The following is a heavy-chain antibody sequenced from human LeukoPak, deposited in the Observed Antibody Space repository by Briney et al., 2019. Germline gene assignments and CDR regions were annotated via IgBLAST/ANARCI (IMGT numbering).Heavy chain of an antibody. V-gene: IGHV3-64*01. Sequence: GGSLRLSCAASGFTFSSYAMHWVRQAPGKGLEYVSAISSNGGSTYYANSVKSRFTISRDNSKNTLYLQMGSLRAEDMAVYYCARTWGIVGATDYWGQGALVTVSS. D-gene: IGHD1-26*01. CDR3: ARTWGIVGATDY. J-gene: IGHJ4*02. CDR2: ISSNGGST. CDR1: GFTFSSYA.